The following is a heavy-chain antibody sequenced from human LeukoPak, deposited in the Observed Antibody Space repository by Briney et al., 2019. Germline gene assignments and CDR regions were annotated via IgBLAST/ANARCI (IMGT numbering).Heavy chain of an antibody. Sequence: SETLSLSCAVYGGSFNDYFWTWFRQPPERGLEWIGEVYHDGIANYNPSLKTRVTVSVDTSKNQLSLRLTSVTAADTAVYYCARDRGGYGDPYYFDSWGQGTLVTVSS. J-gene: IGHJ4*02. CDR1: GGSFNDYF. D-gene: IGHD4-17*01. CDR2: VYHDGIA. CDR3: ARDRGGYGDPYYFDS. V-gene: IGHV4-34*01.